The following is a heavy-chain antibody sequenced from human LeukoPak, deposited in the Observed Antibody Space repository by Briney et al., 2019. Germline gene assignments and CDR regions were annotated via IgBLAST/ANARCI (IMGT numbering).Heavy chain of an antibody. Sequence: SQTLSLTCAVYGGSLSGYYWSWIRQPPGKGLEWIGEINHSGSTNYNPSLKSGVTKSVDPSKNQSSLKLSSVTAADTAVYYGARRSYVDERGQGALVTVSS. V-gene: IGHV4-34*01. D-gene: IGHD1-26*01. CDR3: ARRSYVDE. J-gene: IGHJ4*02. CDR1: GGSLSGYY. CDR2: INHSGST.